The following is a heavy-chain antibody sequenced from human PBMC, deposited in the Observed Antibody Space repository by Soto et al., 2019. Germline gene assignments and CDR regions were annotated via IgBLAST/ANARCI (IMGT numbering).Heavy chain of an antibody. Sequence: GESLKISCKGSGYSFTSYWIGWVRQMPGKGLEWMGIIYPGDSDTRYSPSFQGRVTISADKSISTAYLQWSSLKASDTAMYYCARRMDYYDSSGYLYYFDYWGQGTLVTVSS. CDR3: ARRMDYYDSSGYLYYFDY. V-gene: IGHV5-51*01. J-gene: IGHJ4*02. CDR2: IYPGDSDT. CDR1: GYSFTSYW. D-gene: IGHD3-22*01.